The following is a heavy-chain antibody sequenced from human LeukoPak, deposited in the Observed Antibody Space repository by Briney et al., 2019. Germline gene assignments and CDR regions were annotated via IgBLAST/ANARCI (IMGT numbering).Heavy chain of an antibody. CDR2: IKEDGSEK. Sequence: GGFLRLSCAASGFMFNNYWMSWVRQAPGKGLEWVANIKEDGSEKYYVDSVKGRFTISRDNAKNLLYLQMNSLRAEDTAVYYCATCPTDKYDDDHADYWGQGSLVTVSS. V-gene: IGHV3-7*01. CDR3: ATCPTDKYDDDHADY. D-gene: IGHD3-3*01. J-gene: IGHJ4*02. CDR1: GFMFNNYW.